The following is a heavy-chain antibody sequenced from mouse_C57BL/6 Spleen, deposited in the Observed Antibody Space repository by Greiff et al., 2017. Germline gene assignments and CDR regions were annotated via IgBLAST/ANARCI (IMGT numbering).Heavy chain of an antibody. V-gene: IGHV5-17*01. CDR3: ARRIYYDYDDPYYAMDY. Sequence: EVMLVESGGGLVKPGGSLKLSCAASGFTFSDYGMHWVRQAPEKGLEWVAYISSGSSTIYYADTVKGRFTISRDNAKNTLFLQMTSLRSEDTAMYYCARRIYYDYDDPYYAMDYWGQGTSVTVSS. D-gene: IGHD2-4*01. CDR1: GFTFSDYG. CDR2: ISSGSSTI. J-gene: IGHJ4*01.